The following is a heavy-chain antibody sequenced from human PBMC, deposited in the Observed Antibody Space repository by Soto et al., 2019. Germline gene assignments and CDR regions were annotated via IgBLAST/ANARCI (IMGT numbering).Heavy chain of an antibody. J-gene: IGHJ4*02. V-gene: IGHV4-31*03. D-gene: IGHD2-2*01. CDR3: ARDNIGYQLLNYLDY. CDR2: IHYSGST. CDR1: GGSISSGGAY. Sequence: QVQLQESGPGLVKPSQTLSLTCTVSGGSISSGGAYWSWIRQHPGKGLEWIGYIHYSGSTYYNPSLKSRFTISVDTSKNQFSLKLSSVTAADTAVYYCARDNIGYQLLNYLDYWGQGTLVTVSS.